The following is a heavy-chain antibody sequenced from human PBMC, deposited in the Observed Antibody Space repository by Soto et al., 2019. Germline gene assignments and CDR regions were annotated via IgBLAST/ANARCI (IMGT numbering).Heavy chain of an antibody. D-gene: IGHD2-21*01. CDR2: INPSGGST. CDR1: GYTFIRYG. V-gene: IGHV1-46*01. Sequence: ASVKVSCKASGYTFIRYGITWVRQAPGQGLEWMGIINPSGGSTSYAQKFQGRVTMTRDTSTSTVYMELSSLRSEDTAVYYCALFPLSDGLGTDYWGQGTLVTVSS. CDR3: ALFPLSDGLGTDY. J-gene: IGHJ4*02.